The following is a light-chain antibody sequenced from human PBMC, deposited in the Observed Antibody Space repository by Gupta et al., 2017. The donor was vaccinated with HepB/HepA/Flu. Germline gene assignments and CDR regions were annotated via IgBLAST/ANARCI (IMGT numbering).Light chain of an antibody. J-gene: IGLJ1*01. CDR3: GSYTRGTGI. CDR2: DVS. V-gene: IGLV2-14*03. Sequence: QSALTQPASVSGSPGQAITISCTGSSSDIGGSNYVSWYQQHPGKAPKLRISDVSNRPSGVSNRFSGSKSGTKDSLTISGLQAEDEAEYFCGSYTRGTGIFGPGTKLTVL. CDR1: SSDIGGSNY.